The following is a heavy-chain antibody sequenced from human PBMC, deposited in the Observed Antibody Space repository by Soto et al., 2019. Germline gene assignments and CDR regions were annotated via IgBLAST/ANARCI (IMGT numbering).Heavy chain of an antibody. CDR3: ARGSAMIVVVRGYFDY. CDR2: IIPIFGTA. V-gene: IGHV1-69*12. CDR1: GGTFSSYA. Sequence: QVQLVQSGAEVKKPGSSVKVSCKASGGTFSSYAISWVRQAPGQGLEWMGGIIPIFGTANYAQKFQGRGTITADESTSTAYMELSSLRSEDTAVYYCARGSAMIVVVRGYFDYWGQGTLVTVSS. D-gene: IGHD3-22*01. J-gene: IGHJ4*02.